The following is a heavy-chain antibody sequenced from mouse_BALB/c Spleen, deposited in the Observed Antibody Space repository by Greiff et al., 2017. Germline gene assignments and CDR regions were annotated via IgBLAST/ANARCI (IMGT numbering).Heavy chain of an antibody. D-gene: IGHD2-14*01. CDR1: GFTFSSYT. CDR2: ISSGGGNT. Sequence: VQLKESGGGLVKPGGSLKLSCAASGFTFSSYTMSWVRQTPEKRLEWVATISSGGGNTYYPDSVKGRFTISRDNAKNNLYLQMSSLRSEDTALYYCARYEVRSWFAYWGQGTLVTVSA. J-gene: IGHJ3*01. CDR3: ARYEVRSWFAY. V-gene: IGHV5-9*03.